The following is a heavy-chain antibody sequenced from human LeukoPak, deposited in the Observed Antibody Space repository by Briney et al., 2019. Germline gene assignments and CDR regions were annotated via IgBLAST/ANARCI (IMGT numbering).Heavy chain of an antibody. Sequence: GGFLRLSCAASGFTFSSYEMNWVRQAPGKGLEWVSYISSSSSTIYYADSVKGRFTISRDNAKNSLYLRMNSLRAEDTAVYYCARDLEMATIKLPFDYWGQGTLATVSS. J-gene: IGHJ4*02. CDR1: GFTFSSYE. V-gene: IGHV3-48*01. D-gene: IGHD5-24*01. CDR3: ARDLEMATIKLPFDY. CDR2: ISSSSSTI.